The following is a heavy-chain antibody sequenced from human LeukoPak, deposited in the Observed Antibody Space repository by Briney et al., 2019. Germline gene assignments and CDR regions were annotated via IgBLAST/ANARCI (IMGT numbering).Heavy chain of an antibody. CDR2: LFTGGNA. CDR1: GDSMNGYY. V-gene: IGHV4-4*07. CDR3: ARGLRWDSGNDWGPEH. Sequence: SETLSLTCSVSGDSMNGYYWIWIRQTAGKGLEWIGRLFTGGNAECNPSLKSRVIMSVETSKSQFSLKLTSVTAADTAIYYCARGLRWDSGNDWGPEHWGQGVLVTVSS. D-gene: IGHD5-12*01. J-gene: IGHJ4*02.